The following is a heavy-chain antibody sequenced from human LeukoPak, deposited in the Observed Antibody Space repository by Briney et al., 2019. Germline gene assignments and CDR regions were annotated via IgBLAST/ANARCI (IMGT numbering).Heavy chain of an antibody. CDR3: QSRFLEWLLDY. CDR2: IYHSGST. V-gene: IGHV4-30-2*01. D-gene: IGHD3-3*01. CDR1: GVSISSGGYS. Sequence: SETLSLTCAVSGVSISSGGYSWTWVRQPPGKGLEWIGYIYHSGSTNYNPSLKSRVTISVDRSKNQFSLELSSVTAADTAMYYCQSRFLEWLLDYWGQGTLVTVSS. J-gene: IGHJ4*02.